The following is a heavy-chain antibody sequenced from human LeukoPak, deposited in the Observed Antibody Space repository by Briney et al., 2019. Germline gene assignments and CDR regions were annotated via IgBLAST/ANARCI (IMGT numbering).Heavy chain of an antibody. D-gene: IGHD6-13*01. J-gene: IGHJ4*02. CDR2: ISWNSGSI. V-gene: IGHV3-9*03. CDR1: GFTFDDYA. Sequence: GGFLRLSCAASGFTFDDYAMHWVRQAPGKGLEWVSGISWNSGSIGYADSVKGRFTISRDNAKNSLYLQMNSLRAEDMAFYYCAKAPSYSTSWYYFDYWGQGTLVTVSS. CDR3: AKAPSYSTSWYYFDY.